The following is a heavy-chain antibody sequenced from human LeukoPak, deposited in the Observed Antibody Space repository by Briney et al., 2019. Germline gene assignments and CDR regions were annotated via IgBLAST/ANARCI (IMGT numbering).Heavy chain of an antibody. CDR1: GYTLTELS. Sequence: ASVKVSCKVSGYTLTELSMHWVRQAPGKGREWMGGFDPEDGETIYAQKFQGRVTMTEDTSTDTAYMELSGLRSEDTAVYYCAASITMIVVAPDETLDYWGQGTLVTVSS. CDR2: FDPEDGET. V-gene: IGHV1-24*01. J-gene: IGHJ4*02. D-gene: IGHD3-22*01. CDR3: AASITMIVVAPDETLDY.